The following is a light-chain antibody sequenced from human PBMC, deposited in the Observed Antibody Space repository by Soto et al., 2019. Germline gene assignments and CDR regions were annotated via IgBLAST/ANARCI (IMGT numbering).Light chain of an antibody. V-gene: IGKV3-15*01. Sequence: EIVMTQSPATLSVSPGERATLSCRASQSVSSNLAWYQQKPGQAPSLLIYGASTRATGIPARFSGSGSGTEFTLTITSLQSEDFAVYYCQQYNNWSPLTFGGGTEVEIK. CDR3: QQYNNWSPLT. CDR1: QSVSSN. CDR2: GAS. J-gene: IGKJ4*01.